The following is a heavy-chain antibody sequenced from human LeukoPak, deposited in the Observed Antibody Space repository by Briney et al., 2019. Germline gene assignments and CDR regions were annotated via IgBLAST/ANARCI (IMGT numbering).Heavy chain of an antibody. CDR3: ARGQGATVPQVGKNWFDP. D-gene: IGHD1-26*01. CDR2: IYYNGRT. V-gene: IGHV4-39*07. CDR1: GGSISSSSYY. J-gene: IGHJ5*02. Sequence: SETLSLTCTVSGGSISSSSYYWGWIRQPPGKGLECIGSIYYNGRTFYNPSLKSRVTISVDTSKNQFSLKLSSVTAADTAIYYCARGQGATVPQVGKNWFDPWGQGTRVTVSS.